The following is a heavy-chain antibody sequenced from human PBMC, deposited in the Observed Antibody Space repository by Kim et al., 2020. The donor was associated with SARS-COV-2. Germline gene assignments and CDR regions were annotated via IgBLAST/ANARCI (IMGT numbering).Heavy chain of an antibody. V-gene: IGHV3-30*18. Sequence: GGSLRLSCAASGFTFSSYGMHWVRQAPGKGLEWVAVISYDGSNKYYADSVKGRFTISRDNSKNTLYLQMNSLRAEDTAVYYCANGRCGGDCYSLWFDPWGQGTLVTVSS. CDR3: ANGRCGGDCYSLWFDP. CDR2: ISYDGSNK. J-gene: IGHJ5*02. CDR1: GFTFSSYG. D-gene: IGHD2-21*01.